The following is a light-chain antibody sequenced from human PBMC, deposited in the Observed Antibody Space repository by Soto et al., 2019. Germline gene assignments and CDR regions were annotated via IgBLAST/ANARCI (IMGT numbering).Light chain of an antibody. V-gene: IGKV1-39*01. CDR3: QQSYSTPVT. CDR1: QSISSY. J-gene: IGKJ1*01. CDR2: AAS. Sequence: DIQMPQSPSSLSVSVGDRVTITCRASQSISSYLNWYQQKPGKAPKLLIYAASSLQSGVPSRFSGSGSGTDFTLTISSLQPEDFATYYCQQSYSTPVTFGQGTKVEIK.